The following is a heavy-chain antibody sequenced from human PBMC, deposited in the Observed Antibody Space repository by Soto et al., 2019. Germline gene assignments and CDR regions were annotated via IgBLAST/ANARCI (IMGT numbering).Heavy chain of an antibody. CDR1: GYTFTGYY. D-gene: IGHD5-18*01. CDR3: ASGYSYGGYFDY. CDR2: INPNSGGT. J-gene: IGHJ4*02. Sequence: ASLKVSCKYSGYTFTGYYMHWVRQAPGQGLEWMGWINPNSGGTNYAQKFQGRVTMTRDTSISTAYMELSRLRSDDTAVYYCASGYSYGGYFDYWGQGTLVNVSS. V-gene: IGHV1-2*02.